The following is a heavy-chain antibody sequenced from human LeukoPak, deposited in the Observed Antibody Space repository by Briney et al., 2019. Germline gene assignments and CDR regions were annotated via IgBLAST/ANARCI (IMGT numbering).Heavy chain of an antibody. CDR1: GFTFSGYW. J-gene: IGHJ4*02. CDR3: ASGRQLGY. CDR2: IKQDGSEK. D-gene: IGHD3-16*01. V-gene: IGHV3-7*01. Sequence: GGSLRLSCAASGFTFSGYWMSWVRQAPGKGLEWVANIKQDGSEKYYVDSVKGRFTISGDNAKNSLYLQMNSLRAEDTALYYCASGRQLGYWGQGTLVTVSS.